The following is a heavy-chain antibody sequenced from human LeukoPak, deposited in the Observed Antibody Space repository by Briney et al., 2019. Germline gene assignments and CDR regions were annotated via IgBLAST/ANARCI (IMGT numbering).Heavy chain of an antibody. J-gene: IGHJ3*02. CDR1: GFTFSNYA. CDR3: AKDEGAYCGGDCYQTDDAFDI. D-gene: IGHD2-21*02. V-gene: IGHV3-23*01. CDR2: ISGSDGST. Sequence: GGSLRLSCAASGFTFSNYAMSWVRQAPGKGLEWVSAISGSDGSTNYADSVKGRFTISRDNSKNTLYLQMNSLRAEDTAVYYCAKDEGAYCGGDCYQTDDAFDIWGQGTMVTVSS.